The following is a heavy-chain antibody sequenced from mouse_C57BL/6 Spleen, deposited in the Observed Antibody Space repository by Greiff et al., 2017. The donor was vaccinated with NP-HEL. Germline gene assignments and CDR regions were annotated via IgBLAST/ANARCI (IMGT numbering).Heavy chain of an antibody. CDR1: GYSFTDYN. J-gene: IGHJ4*01. Sequence: EVKLQQSGPELVKPGASVKISCKASGYSFTDYNMNWVKQSNGKSLEWIGVINPNYGTTSYNQKFKGKATLTVDQSSSTAYMQLNSLTSEDSAVDYCARGYYSNYVGYAMDYWGQGTSVTVSS. V-gene: IGHV1-39*01. D-gene: IGHD2-5*01. CDR2: INPNYGTT. CDR3: ARGYYSNYVGYAMDY.